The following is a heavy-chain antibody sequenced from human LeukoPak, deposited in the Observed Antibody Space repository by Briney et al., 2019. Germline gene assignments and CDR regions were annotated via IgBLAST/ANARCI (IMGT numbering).Heavy chain of an antibody. CDR3: ARAPGEGWFDP. J-gene: IGHJ5*02. CDR1: GFTFSSYW. V-gene: IGHV3-7*01. CDR2: IKQDGSEK. D-gene: IGHD4-17*01. Sequence: GGCLRLAWAAAGFTFSSYWMGWVRQAPGKGLGWVASIKQDGSEKYYVECVKGRFTISRDNAKNSLYLQMNSLRAEDTALYYCARAPGEGWFDPWGEGTLVTVSS.